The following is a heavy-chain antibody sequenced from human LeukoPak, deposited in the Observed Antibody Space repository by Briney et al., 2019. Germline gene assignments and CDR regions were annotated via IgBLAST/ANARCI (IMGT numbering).Heavy chain of an antibody. J-gene: IGHJ5*02. CDR1: GYRFTGYY. D-gene: IGHD3-3*01. CDR2: INPNSGGT. Sequence: GASVTVSCKASGYRFTGYYMHWVRQAPGQGLEWMGWINPNSGGTNYAQKFQGRVTMTRDTSISTAYMELSRLRSDDTAVYYCARATPLRYYDFWSGTRWFDPWGQGTLVTVSS. CDR3: ARATPLRYYDFWSGTRWFDP. V-gene: IGHV1-2*02.